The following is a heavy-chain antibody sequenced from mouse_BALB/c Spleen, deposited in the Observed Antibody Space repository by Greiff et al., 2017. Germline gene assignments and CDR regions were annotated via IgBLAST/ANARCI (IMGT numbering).Heavy chain of an antibody. J-gene: IGHJ4*01. V-gene: IGHV1-67*01. D-gene: IGHD2-1*01. Sequence: VQLQQSGPELVRPGVSVKISCKGSGYTFTDYAMHWVKQSHAKSLEWIGVISTYYGNTNYNQKFKGKATMTVDKSSSTAYMELARLTSEDSAIYYCARHYGNSGYYYAMDYWGQGTSVTVCS. CDR1: GYTFTDYA. CDR3: ARHYGNSGYYYAMDY. CDR2: ISTYYGNT.